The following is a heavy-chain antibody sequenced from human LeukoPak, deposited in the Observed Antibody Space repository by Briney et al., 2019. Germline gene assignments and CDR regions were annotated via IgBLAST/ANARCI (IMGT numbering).Heavy chain of an antibody. CDR2: IYYSGST. Sequence: SETLSLTCTVSGGSISSYYWSWIRQPPGKGLEWLGYIYYSGSTNYNPSLKSRVTISVDTSKNQFSLKLSSVTAADTAVYYCARVVVFGVVSSDYYYYYMDVWGKGTTVTVSS. CDR3: ARVVVFGVVSSDYYYYYMDV. CDR1: GGSISSYY. V-gene: IGHV4-59*12. J-gene: IGHJ6*03. D-gene: IGHD3-3*01.